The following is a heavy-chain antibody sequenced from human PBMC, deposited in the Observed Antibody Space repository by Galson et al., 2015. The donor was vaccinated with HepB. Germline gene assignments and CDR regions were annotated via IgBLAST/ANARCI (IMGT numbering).Heavy chain of an antibody. D-gene: IGHD3-3*01. CDR3: AKVRNYDFWSGEFDY. Sequence: SLRLSCAASGFTFSSYGMHWVRQAPGKGLEWVAVISYDGSNKYYADSVKGRFTISRDNSKNTLYLQMNSLRAEDTAVYYCAKVRNYDFWSGEFDYWGQGTLVTVSS. CDR2: ISYDGSNK. J-gene: IGHJ4*02. CDR1: GFTFSSYG. V-gene: IGHV3-30*18.